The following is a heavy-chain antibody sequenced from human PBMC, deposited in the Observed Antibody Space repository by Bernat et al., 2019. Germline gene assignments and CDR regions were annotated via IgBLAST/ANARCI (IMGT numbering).Heavy chain of an antibody. Sequence: QVQLQQWGAGLLKPSETLSLTCAVYGGSFSGYYWTWIRQSPEKGLEWIGEINHSGSTNYNPSLKSRVSISVDTSKNQFSLKLSSVTAADTAVYYCARGYYDFWSGYFYYYYGMDVWGQGTTVTVSS. CDR3: ARGYYDFWSGYFYYYYGMDV. J-gene: IGHJ6*02. V-gene: IGHV4-34*01. CDR1: GGSFSGYY. CDR2: INHSGST. D-gene: IGHD3-3*01.